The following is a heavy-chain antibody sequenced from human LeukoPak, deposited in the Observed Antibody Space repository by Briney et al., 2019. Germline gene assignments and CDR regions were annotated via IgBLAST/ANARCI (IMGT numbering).Heavy chain of an antibody. CDR1: GYTFTSYY. Sequence: ASGTVSCKASGYTFTSYYMHWVRQAPGQGLEWMGIINPSGGSTSYAQKFQGRVTMTRDMSTSTVYMELSSLRSEDTAVYYCARDPVAGTGFDIWGQGTMVTVSS. J-gene: IGHJ3*02. CDR2: INPSGGST. CDR3: ARDPVAGTGFDI. V-gene: IGHV1-46*01. D-gene: IGHD6-19*01.